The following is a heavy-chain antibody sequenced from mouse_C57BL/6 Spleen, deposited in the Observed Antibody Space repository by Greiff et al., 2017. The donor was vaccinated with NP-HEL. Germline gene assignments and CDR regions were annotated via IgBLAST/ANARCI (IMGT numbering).Heavy chain of an antibody. CDR2: IYPRSGNT. CDR3: ARKDGSLAY. J-gene: IGHJ3*01. CDR1: GYTFTSYG. V-gene: IGHV1-81*01. D-gene: IGHD1-1*01. Sequence: VQRVESGAELARPGASVKLSCKASGYTFTSYGISWVKQRTGQGLEWIGEIYPRSGNTYYNEKFKGKATLTADKSSSTAYMELRSLTSEDSAVYFCARKDGSLAYWGQGTLVTVSA.